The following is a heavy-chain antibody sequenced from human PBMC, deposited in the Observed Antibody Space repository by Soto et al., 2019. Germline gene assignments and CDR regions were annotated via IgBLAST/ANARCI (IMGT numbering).Heavy chain of an antibody. J-gene: IGHJ3*02. V-gene: IGHV4-30-2*01. CDR1: VGSISSGGYS. CDR2: IYHSGST. CDR3: ARRYYDSSGYDDAFDI. D-gene: IGHD3-22*01. Sequence: LSLTCAVSVGSISSGGYSWSWIRQPPGKVLEWIGYIYHSGSTYYNPSLKSRVTISVDRSKNQFSLKLSSVTAADTAVYYCARRYYDSSGYDDAFDIWGQGTILTL.